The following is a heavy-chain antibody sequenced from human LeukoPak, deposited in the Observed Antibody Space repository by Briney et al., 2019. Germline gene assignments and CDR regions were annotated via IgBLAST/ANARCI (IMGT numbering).Heavy chain of an antibody. CDR3: ARGWHGSGRLLDY. CDR2: IFYSGTT. V-gene: IGHV4-59*01. Sequence: SETLSLTCAVSGGSISSYYGSWIRHPPGMGLEWIGYIFYSGTTNYNPSLKSRVTISVDTSKNQFSLRLTSVTAADTAVYYCARGWHGSGRLLDYWGGETLVTVPS. D-gene: IGHD3-10*01. J-gene: IGHJ4*02. CDR1: GGSISSYY.